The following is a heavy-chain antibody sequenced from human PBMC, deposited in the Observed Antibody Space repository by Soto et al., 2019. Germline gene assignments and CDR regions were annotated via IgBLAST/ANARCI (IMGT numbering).Heavy chain of an antibody. CDR1: GGTFSTYA. J-gene: IGHJ6*02. V-gene: IGHV1-69*01. CDR3: ARSRGGSSSLDIYYYYYYGMDV. CDR2: VIPIFGTP. D-gene: IGHD2-15*01. Sequence: QVQLVQSGAEVKKPGSSVKVSCKAPGGTFSTYAINWVRQAPGQGLEWMGGVIPIFGTPKYAQKFQGRVTNTADESTSTGYMELRSLRSEDTAVYYCARSRGGSSSLDIYYYYYYGMDVWGQGTTVTVSS.